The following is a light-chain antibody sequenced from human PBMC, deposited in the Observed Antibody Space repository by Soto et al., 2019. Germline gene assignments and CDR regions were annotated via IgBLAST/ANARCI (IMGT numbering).Light chain of an antibody. CDR2: GAS. Sequence: ESVLTQSPGTLSLSPGERATLSCRASQTVSNNYLAWYQQKPGQAPRLLIYGASSRATGIPDRFSGSGSGTDFTLSIKRVEPEDFAVYGCQQYDSSPITFGQGTRLEIK. J-gene: IGKJ5*01. CDR3: QQYDSSPIT. V-gene: IGKV3-20*01. CDR1: QTVSNNY.